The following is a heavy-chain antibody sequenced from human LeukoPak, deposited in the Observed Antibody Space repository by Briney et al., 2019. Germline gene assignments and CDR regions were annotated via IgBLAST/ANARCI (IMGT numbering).Heavy chain of an antibody. Sequence: SETLSLTCTVSGGSISSGGYYWSWIRQHPGKGLEWIGYIYCSGSTHYNLSLKSRVTMSVDTSKNQFSLKLSSVTAADTAVYYCARDMTDWWFDPWGQGTLVTVSS. V-gene: IGHV4-31*03. J-gene: IGHJ5*02. CDR2: IYCSGST. CDR3: ARDMTDWWFDP. CDR1: GGSISSGGYY. D-gene: IGHD3-9*01.